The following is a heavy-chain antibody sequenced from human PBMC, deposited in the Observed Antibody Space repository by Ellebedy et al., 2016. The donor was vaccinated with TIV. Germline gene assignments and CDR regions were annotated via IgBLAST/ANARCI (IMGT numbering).Heavy chain of an antibody. Sequence: AASVKVSCKASGFTFSKTAVQWVRQARGQGLEWIGWVVVGSGNADYAQRFRGRVTITRDLSTSTVYMELSSLTSEDTAVYYCAVTPDYYQSSGYFLNFDFWGQGTLVTVSS. CDR1: GFTFSKTA. CDR2: VVVGSGNA. J-gene: IGHJ4*02. D-gene: IGHD3-22*01. CDR3: AVTPDYYQSSGYFLNFDF. V-gene: IGHV1-58*01.